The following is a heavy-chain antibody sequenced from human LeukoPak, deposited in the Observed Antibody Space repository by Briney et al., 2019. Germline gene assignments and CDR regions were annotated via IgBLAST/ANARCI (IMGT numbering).Heavy chain of an antibody. CDR2: IYSGGST. CDR3: AGVRYGEFRFFDF. Sequence: PGGFLRLSCAASGFTVSSNYMSWVRQAPGKGLEWVSVIYSGGSTYYADSVKGRFTISRDNSKNTLYLQMNSLRAEDTAVYYCAGVRYGEFRFFDFWGQGTLVTVSS. J-gene: IGHJ4*02. CDR1: GFTVSSNY. V-gene: IGHV3-66*01. D-gene: IGHD4-17*01.